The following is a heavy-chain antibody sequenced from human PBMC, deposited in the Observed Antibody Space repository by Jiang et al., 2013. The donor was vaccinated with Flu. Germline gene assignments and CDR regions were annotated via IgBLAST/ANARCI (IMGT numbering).Heavy chain of an antibody. D-gene: IGHD6-19*01. V-gene: IGHV1-69*01. CDR2: VIPIFGTA. CDR1: SYA. Sequence: SYASQLGATGPSDKGLSGWEGVIPIFGTANYAQKFQGRVTITADESTSTAYMELSSLRSEDTAVYYCAREGGSIAVAGTDYWGQGTLVTVSS. J-gene: IGHJ4*02. CDR3: AREGGSIAVAGTDY.